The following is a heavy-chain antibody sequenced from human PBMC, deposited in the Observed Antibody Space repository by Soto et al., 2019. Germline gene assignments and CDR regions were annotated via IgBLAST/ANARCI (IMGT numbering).Heavy chain of an antibody. CDR1: GGSISSGDYY. D-gene: IGHD2-21*02. V-gene: IGHV4-30-4*01. Sequence: PSETLSLTCTVSGGSISSGDYYWSWIRQPPGKGLEWIGYIYYSGSTYYNPSLKSRVTISVDTSKNQFSLKLSSVTAADTAVYYCARVKNTVVTLWYDYWGQGTLVTVSS. CDR2: IYYSGST. J-gene: IGHJ4*02. CDR3: ARVKNTVVTLWYDY.